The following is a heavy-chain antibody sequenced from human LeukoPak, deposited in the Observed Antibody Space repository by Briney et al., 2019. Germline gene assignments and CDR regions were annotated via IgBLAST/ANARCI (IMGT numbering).Heavy chain of an antibody. D-gene: IGHD2-21*01. CDR3: ARAPTAYRQNNWFDP. CDR2: IYYSGST. J-gene: IGHJ5*02. Sequence: PSETLSLTCTVSGGSNSSGGYYWSWIRQHPGKGLEWIGYIYYSGSTYYNPSLKSRVTISVDTSKNQFSLKLSSVTAADTAVYYCARAPTAYRQNNWFDPWGQGTLVTVSS. CDR1: GGSNSSGGYY. V-gene: IGHV4-31*03.